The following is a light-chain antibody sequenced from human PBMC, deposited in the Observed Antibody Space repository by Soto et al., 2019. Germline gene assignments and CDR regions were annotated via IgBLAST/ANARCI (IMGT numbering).Light chain of an antibody. V-gene: IGKV3-20*01. J-gene: IGKJ1*01. CDR3: QQYGSSYPWT. CDR1: QSVSSNY. Sequence: ETVSTLSPGALSLHPRETATLHCGAIQSVSSNYLAWYQQKPGQAPRLLIYGASSRATGIPDRFSGSGSGTDFTLTIRRLEPEDFAVYYCQQYGSSYPWTFGQGAIVDIK. CDR2: GAS.